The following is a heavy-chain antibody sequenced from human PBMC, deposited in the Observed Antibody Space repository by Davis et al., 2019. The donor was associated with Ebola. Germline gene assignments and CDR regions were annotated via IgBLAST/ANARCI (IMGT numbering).Heavy chain of an antibody. CDR3: AKNYELITIFTEFDC. D-gene: IGHD3-3*01. V-gene: IGHV3-30*18. CDR2: ISYDGSNK. Sequence: GESLKISCAASGFTFSSYAMHWVRQAPGKGLEWVASISYDGSNKNYVDSVEGRFTISRDNSEKTLYLQMNSLSAEDSAVYYCAKNYELITIFTEFDCWGQGALVTVSS. CDR1: GFTFSSYA. J-gene: IGHJ5*01.